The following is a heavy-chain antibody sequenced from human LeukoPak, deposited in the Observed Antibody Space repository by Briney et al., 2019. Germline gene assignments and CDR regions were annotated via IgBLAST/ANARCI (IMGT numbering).Heavy chain of an antibody. Sequence: SETLSLTCAVYGGSFSGYYWSWIRQPPGKGLEWIGEINHSGSTNYNPSLKSRVTISVDTSKNQFSLNLSSVTAADTAVYYCARGLRDGYNSPFDYWGQGTLVTVSS. J-gene: IGHJ4*02. CDR1: GGSFSGYY. CDR2: INHSGST. D-gene: IGHD5-24*01. CDR3: ARGLRDGYNSPFDY. V-gene: IGHV4-34*01.